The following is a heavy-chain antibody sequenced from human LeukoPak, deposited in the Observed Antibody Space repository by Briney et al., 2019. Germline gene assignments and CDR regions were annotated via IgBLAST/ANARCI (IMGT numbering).Heavy chain of an antibody. CDR3: AKARTDMFSLSWFDY. J-gene: IGHJ4*02. CDR1: GFTFANYA. Sequence: GGSLRISCAASGFTFANYATSWVRQAPGKGLKWVSGISGYGDSKYYAASVNGRFTISRDNSKNTLYLQMNSLGAEDTAVYYCAKARTDMFSLSWFDYWGQGTLVTVPS. CDR2: ISGYGDSK. D-gene: IGHD3-10*02. V-gene: IGHV3-23*01.